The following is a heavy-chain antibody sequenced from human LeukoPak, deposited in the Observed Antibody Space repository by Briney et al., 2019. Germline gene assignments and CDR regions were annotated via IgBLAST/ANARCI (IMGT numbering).Heavy chain of an antibody. CDR1: GYTFTGYY. J-gene: IGHJ4*02. D-gene: IGHD3-10*01. CDR2: INPNSGGT. V-gene: IGHV1-2*02. Sequence: GASVKVSCKASGYTFTGYYMHWVRQAPGQGLEWMGWINPNSGGTNYAQKFQGRVTMTRDTSISTAYMELSRLRSDDTAVYYCARAWDGSGSYLILYWGQGTLVTVSS. CDR3: ARAWDGSGSYLILY.